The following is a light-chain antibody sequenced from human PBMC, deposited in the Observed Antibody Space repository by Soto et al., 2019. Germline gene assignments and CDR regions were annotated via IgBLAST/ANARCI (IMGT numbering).Light chain of an antibody. CDR2: GAS. J-gene: IGKJ4*01. CDR1: QSVSSSY. CDR3: QQYGSSPLT. Sequence: EILLTQSSGTRSLAPGEKSTLSSTASQSVSSSYLSWYQQKPGQAPRLLIYGASSRATGIPDRFSGSRSGTDFTLTISRLEPEDFAVYYCQQYGSSPLTFGGGTKVDIK. V-gene: IGKV3-20*01.